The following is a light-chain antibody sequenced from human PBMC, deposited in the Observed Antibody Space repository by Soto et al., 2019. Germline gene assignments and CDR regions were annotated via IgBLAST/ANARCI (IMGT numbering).Light chain of an antibody. CDR2: AAS. Sequence: AIRMTQSPSSFSASTGDRVTITCRASQGIISYLAWYQQKPGQAPKLLIYAASTLQSGVPSRFSGSGSGTDFTLTISCLQSEDFATYYCPQYYSYPYTFGQGTKLEIK. CDR1: QGIISY. V-gene: IGKV1-8*01. CDR3: PQYYSYPYT. J-gene: IGKJ2*01.